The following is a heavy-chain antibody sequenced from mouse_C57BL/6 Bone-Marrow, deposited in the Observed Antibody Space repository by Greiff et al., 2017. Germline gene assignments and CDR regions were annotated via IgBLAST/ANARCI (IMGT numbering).Heavy chain of an antibody. CDR3: TLYYYGSSLDYAMDY. D-gene: IGHD1-1*01. V-gene: IGHV14-4*01. CDR2: LDPEHGDT. CDR1: GFNIQDDY. J-gene: IGHJ4*01. Sequence: EVQLQQSGAELVRPGASVTLSCTASGFNIQDDYMHWVKQRPEQGLEWIGWLDPEHGDTEYASKVQGKATITADTSSTTAYLQLSSLTSEDTAVYYCTLYYYGSSLDYAMDYWGQGTSVTVSS.